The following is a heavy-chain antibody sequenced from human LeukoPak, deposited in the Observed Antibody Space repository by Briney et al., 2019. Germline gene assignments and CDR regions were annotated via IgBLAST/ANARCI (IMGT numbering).Heavy chain of an antibody. D-gene: IGHD3-22*01. J-gene: IGHJ4*02. Sequence: PGGSLRLSCAASGFTFSSYSMNWVRQAPGKGLEWVSSISSSSSYIYYADSVKGRFTISRDNAKNSLYLQMNSLRAEDTAVYYCARDLSYYYDSSGQPDYWGQGTLVTVPS. CDR2: ISSSSSYI. CDR3: ARDLSYYYDSSGQPDY. CDR1: GFTFSSYS. V-gene: IGHV3-21*01.